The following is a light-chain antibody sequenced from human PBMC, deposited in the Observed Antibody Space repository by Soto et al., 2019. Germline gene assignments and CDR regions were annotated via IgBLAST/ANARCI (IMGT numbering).Light chain of an antibody. CDR1: SSNIGNNY. Sequence: QSVLTQPPSVSAAPGQRVTISCSGSSSNIGNNYVSWYQQFPGTAPRLLIYDNNQRPSGIPARFSGSKSGTSATLDITGLRFGDGADYYGGEGDSSRRGGRAVFGGGTKLTAL. CDR2: DNN. V-gene: IGLV1-51*01. J-gene: IGLJ2*01. CDR3: GEGDSSRRGGRAV.